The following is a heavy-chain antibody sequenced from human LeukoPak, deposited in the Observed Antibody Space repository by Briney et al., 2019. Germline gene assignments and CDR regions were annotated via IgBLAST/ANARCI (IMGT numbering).Heavy chain of an antibody. CDR2: TSSDGSNK. J-gene: IGHJ4*02. CDR3: AKDGLWFGDLTYFDY. D-gene: IGHD3-10*01. CDR1: GFTFSNYG. Sequence: GRSLRLSCAASGFTFSNYGMHWVRQAPGKGLEWVAVTSSDGSNKYYADSVKGRFTISRDNSKNTLFLQMNSLRAEDTAVYYCAKDGLWFGDLTYFDYWGQGTLVTVSS. V-gene: IGHV3-30*18.